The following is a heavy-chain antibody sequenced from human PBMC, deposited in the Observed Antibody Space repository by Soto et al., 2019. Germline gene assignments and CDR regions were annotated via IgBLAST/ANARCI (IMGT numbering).Heavy chain of an antibody. Sequence: SGGGVVQPGRSLRLSCAASGFTFSSYGMHWVRQAPGKGLEWVAVISYDGSNKYYADSVKGRFTISRDNSKNTLYLQMNSLRAEDTAVYYCAKDYYGSGSYFDNYFDYWGQGTLVTVSS. CDR1: GFTFSSYG. V-gene: IGHV3-30*18. J-gene: IGHJ4*02. CDR3: AKDYYGSGSYFDNYFDY. CDR2: ISYDGSNK. D-gene: IGHD3-10*01.